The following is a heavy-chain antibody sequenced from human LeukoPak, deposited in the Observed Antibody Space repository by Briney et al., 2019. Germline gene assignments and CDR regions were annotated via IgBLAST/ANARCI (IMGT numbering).Heavy chain of an antibody. D-gene: IGHD3-16*01. CDR2: LYQDGTT. CDR3: ATGPVWGTSVRDH. V-gene: IGHV4-59*02. J-gene: IGHJ4*02. CDR1: GSSVSTHF. Sequence: PSETLSLTCDVSGSSVSTHFWTWIRQPPGKGLEWLGYLYQDGTTKYNPTLKSRVSISVDTSRNQLSLKLTSVTTADTALYFFATGPVWGTSVRDHWGQGALVTVSS.